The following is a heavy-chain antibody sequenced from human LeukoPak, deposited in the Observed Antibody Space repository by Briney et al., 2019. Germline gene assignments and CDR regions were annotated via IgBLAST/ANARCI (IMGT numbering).Heavy chain of an antibody. D-gene: IGHD6-19*01. CDR2: INHSGST. J-gene: IGHJ4*02. Sequence: SGTLSLTCAVYGGSFSGYYWSWIRQPPGKGLEWIGEINHSGSTNYNPSLKSRVTISVDTSKNQFSLKLNSVTAADTAVYYCARHGSSGWAYFDYWGQGTLVTVSS. CDR3: ARHGSSGWAYFDY. CDR1: GGSFSGYY. V-gene: IGHV4-34*01.